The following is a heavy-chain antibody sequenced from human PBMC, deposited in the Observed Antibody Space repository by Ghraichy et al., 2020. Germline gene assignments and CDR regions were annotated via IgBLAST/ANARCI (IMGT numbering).Heavy chain of an antibody. CDR1: GGSISSGGYY. Sequence: SETLSLTCTVSGGSISSGGYYWSWIRQHPGKGLEWIGYIYYSGSTYYNPSLKSRVTISVDTSKNQFSLKLSSVTAADTAVYYCARLPRGPYSSSWYVGPVDYWGQGTLVTVSS. CDR3: ARLPRGPYSSSWYVGPVDY. CDR2: IYYSGST. V-gene: IGHV4-31*03. D-gene: IGHD6-13*01. J-gene: IGHJ4*02.